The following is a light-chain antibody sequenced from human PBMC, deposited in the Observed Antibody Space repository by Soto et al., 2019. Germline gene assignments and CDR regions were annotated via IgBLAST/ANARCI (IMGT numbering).Light chain of an antibody. CDR1: SSNIGSKY. J-gene: IGLJ3*02. Sequence: QSVLTQPPSASGTPGQRVTISCSGSSSNIGSKYVYWYQKLPGTAPKLLIYRNNERTSGVPDRFSGSKSGTSASLAIGDLRSGDEADYYCASWDASVSGWVFGGGTKVTVL. CDR3: ASWDASVSGWV. V-gene: IGLV1-47*01. CDR2: RNN.